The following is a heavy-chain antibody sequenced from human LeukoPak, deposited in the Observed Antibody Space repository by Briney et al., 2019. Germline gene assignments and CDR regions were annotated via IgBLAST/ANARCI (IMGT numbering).Heavy chain of an antibody. D-gene: IGHD3-22*01. CDR3: ARGDYYGSSDYNWFDP. CDR2: IYHSGST. J-gene: IGHJ5*02. CDR1: GGSISSYY. V-gene: IGHV4-38-2*02. Sequence: PSETLSLTCTVSGGSISSYYWGWIRQPPGKGLEWIGSIYHSGSTYYNPSLKSRVTISVDTSKNQFSLKLSSVTAADTAVYYCARGDYYGSSDYNWFDPWGQGTLVTVSS.